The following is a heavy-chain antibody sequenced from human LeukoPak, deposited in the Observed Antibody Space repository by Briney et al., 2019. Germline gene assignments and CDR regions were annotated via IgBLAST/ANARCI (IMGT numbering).Heavy chain of an antibody. CDR2: IIPILGIA. J-gene: IGHJ4*02. CDR3: AREIVVVPAALIGPFDY. V-gene: IGHV1-69*04. D-gene: IGHD2-2*01. CDR1: GGTFSSYA. Sequence: SVKVSCKASGGTFSSYAISWVRQAPGQGLEWMGRIIPILGIANYAQKFQGRVTITADKSTSAAYMELSSLRSEDTAVYYCAREIVVVPAALIGPFDYWGQGTLVTVSS.